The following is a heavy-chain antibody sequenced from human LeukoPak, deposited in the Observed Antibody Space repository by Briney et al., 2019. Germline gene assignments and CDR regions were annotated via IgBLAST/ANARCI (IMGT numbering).Heavy chain of an antibody. J-gene: IGHJ4*02. CDR2: ITGYNGNT. V-gene: IGHV1-18*01. CDR3: ARDLGIKIDY. D-gene: IGHD7-27*01. CDR1: GYTFAQYG. Sequence: ASVNVSCKASGYTFAQYGISWVRKAPGQGLEWVGWITGYNGNTKFPQKFQGRLILTIDTSTSTAYMELRGLGHDDTAVYYCARDLGIKIDYWGQGTLVTVSS.